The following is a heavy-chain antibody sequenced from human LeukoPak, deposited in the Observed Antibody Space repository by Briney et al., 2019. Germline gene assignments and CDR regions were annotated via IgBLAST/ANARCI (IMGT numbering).Heavy chain of an antibody. CDR3: ARAYSSSYHPPENFFNS. CDR2: IYTSGST. J-gene: IGHJ4*02. CDR1: GGSISSGSYC. Sequence: SETLSLTCTVSGGSISSGSYCWSWIRQPAGKGLEWVGGIYTSGSTNYDPSLKSRVTISVDTSRNQFSLKLSSVTAADTAVYYCARAYSSSYHPPENFFNSWGQGTLVTVSS. D-gene: IGHD3-22*01. V-gene: IGHV4-61*02.